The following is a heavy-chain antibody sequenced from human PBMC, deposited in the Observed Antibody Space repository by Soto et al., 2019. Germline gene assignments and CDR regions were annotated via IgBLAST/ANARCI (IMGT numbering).Heavy chain of an antibody. CDR2: ISGSGGST. J-gene: IGHJ6*02. Sequence: GGSLRLSCAASGFTFSSYAMSWVRQAPGKGLEWVSAISGSGGSTYYADSVKGRFTISRDNSKNTLYLQMNSLRAEDTAVYYCVKPADYGLTSSYYYYGMDVWGQGTTVTVSS. D-gene: IGHD4-17*01. CDR1: GFTFSSYA. CDR3: VKPADYGLTSSYYYYGMDV. V-gene: IGHV3-23*01.